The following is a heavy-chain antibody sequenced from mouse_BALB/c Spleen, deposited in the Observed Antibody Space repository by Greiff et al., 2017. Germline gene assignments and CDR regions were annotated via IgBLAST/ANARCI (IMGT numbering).Heavy chain of an antibody. CDR3: ARDKDGYSDY. D-gene: IGHD2-3*01. CDR2: IYPGDGDT. V-gene: IGHV1-82*01. J-gene: IGHJ2*01. Sequence: VQLQQSGPELVKPGASVKISCKASGYAFSSSWMNWVKQRPGQGLEWIGRIYPGDGDTNYNGKFKGKATLTADKSSSTAYMQLSSLTSVDSAVYFCARDKDGYSDYWGQGTTLTVAS. CDR1: GYAFSSSW.